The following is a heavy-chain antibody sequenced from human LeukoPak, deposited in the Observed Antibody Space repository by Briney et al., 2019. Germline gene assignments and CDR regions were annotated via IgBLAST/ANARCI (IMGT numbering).Heavy chain of an antibody. Sequence: SETLSLTCTVSGGSISSYYWSWIRQPAGKGLEWIGRIYTSGSTNYNPSLKSRVTMSVDTSKNQFSLKLSSVTAADTAVYYCARAFPYSSSWWEPFDYWGQGTLVTVSS. CDR1: GGSISSYY. J-gene: IGHJ4*02. CDR2: IYTSGST. D-gene: IGHD6-13*01. CDR3: ARAFPYSSSWWEPFDY. V-gene: IGHV4-4*07.